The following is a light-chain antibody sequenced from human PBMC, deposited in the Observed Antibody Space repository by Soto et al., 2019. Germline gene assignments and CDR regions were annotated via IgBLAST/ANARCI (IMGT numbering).Light chain of an antibody. CDR3: SSYTSSSTRV. V-gene: IGLV2-14*01. Sequence: QSVLTQPVSVSGSPGQSITISCTGTSSDVGGYNYVSWHQQHPGKAPKLMIYDVSNRPSGVSNRFSGSKSGNTASLTISGLQAEDEADYYCSSYTSSSTRVFGGGTQLTVL. J-gene: IGLJ2*01. CDR2: DVS. CDR1: SSDVGGYNY.